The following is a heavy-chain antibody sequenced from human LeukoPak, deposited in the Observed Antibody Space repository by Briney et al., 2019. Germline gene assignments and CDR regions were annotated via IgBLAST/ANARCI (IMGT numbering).Heavy chain of an antibody. J-gene: IGHJ6*03. V-gene: IGHV1-2*02. D-gene: IGHD6-13*01. Sequence: ASVKVSCKASGYTFTGYYRHWVRQAPGQGLEWMGWINPNSGGTNYAQKFQGRVTMTRDTSISTAYMELSRLRSDDTAVYYCARIIAAAGDYYYMDVWGKGTTVTISS. CDR2: INPNSGGT. CDR3: ARIIAAAGDYYYMDV. CDR1: GYTFTGYY.